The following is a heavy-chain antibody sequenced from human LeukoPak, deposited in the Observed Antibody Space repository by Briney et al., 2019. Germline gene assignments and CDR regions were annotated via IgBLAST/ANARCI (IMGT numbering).Heavy chain of an antibody. V-gene: IGHV3-43*02. CDR1: GFIFNDYA. CDR3: AKDSLEAAGNFDY. D-gene: IGHD1-14*01. CDR2: ISGDGDST. Sequence: GGPLRLSCVASGFIFNDYAMYWVRQLPGKGLEWVSLISGDGDSTYYEDSVKGRFSMSRDNRRNSVYLQMNSLRIEDTALYYCAKDSLEAAGNFDYWGQGTLVTVS. J-gene: IGHJ4*02.